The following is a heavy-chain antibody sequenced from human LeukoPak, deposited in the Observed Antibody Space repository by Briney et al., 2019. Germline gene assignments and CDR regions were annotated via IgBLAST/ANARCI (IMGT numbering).Heavy chain of an antibody. J-gene: IGHJ6*02. CDR3: AKVSGGGLYCDGMDV. CDR2: ISGSGGTT. D-gene: IGHD1-14*01. CDR1: GFTFNNYA. Sequence: PGGSLRLSCAASGFTFNNYAMNWVRQAPGKGLEWVSVISGSGGTTYYADSVEGRFTISRDSSKNTLYLQMNSLRAEDTAVYYCAKVSGGGLYCDGMDVWGQGTTVTVSS. V-gene: IGHV3-23*01.